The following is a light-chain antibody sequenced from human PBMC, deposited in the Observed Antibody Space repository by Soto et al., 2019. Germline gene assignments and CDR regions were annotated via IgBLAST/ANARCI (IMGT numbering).Light chain of an antibody. CDR1: SSSIASNF. CDR3: QSYNNIIGV. V-gene: IGLV6-57*04. CDR2: EDD. J-gene: IGLJ2*01. Sequence: NFMLTQPHSVSESPGKTVTISCTRSSSSIASNFVQWYQQRPGSAPTTVIYEDDQRPSGVPGRFSGSIDRSSNSASLTISGLKTEDEADYYCQSYNNIIGVFGGGTKVTVL.